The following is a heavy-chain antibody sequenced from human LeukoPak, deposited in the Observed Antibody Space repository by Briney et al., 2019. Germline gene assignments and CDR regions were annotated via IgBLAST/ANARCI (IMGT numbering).Heavy chain of an antibody. V-gene: IGHV1-2*02. CDR2: INPNSGGT. D-gene: IGHD5-18*01. Sequence: ASVKVSCKASGYTFTGYYMHWVRQAPGQGLEWMGWINPNSGGTSYSQKFQGRVTMTRDTSISTAYMDLSKLRSDDTAVYYCARARLYSYGYDYWGQGTLVTVSS. J-gene: IGHJ4*02. CDR3: ARARLYSYGYDY. CDR1: GYTFTGYY.